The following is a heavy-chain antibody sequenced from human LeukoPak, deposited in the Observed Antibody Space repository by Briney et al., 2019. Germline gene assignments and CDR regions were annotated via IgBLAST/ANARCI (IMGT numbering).Heavy chain of an antibody. CDR3: ARSEQWLAPDY. V-gene: IGHV4-34*01. Sequence: MPSETLSLTCAVYGGSFSGYYWGWIRQPPGKGLEWIGEINHSGSTNYNPSLKSRVTISVDTSKNQFSLKLSSVTAADTAVYYCARSEQWLAPDYWGQGTLVTVSS. D-gene: IGHD6-19*01. CDR2: INHSGST. CDR1: GGSFSGYY. J-gene: IGHJ4*02.